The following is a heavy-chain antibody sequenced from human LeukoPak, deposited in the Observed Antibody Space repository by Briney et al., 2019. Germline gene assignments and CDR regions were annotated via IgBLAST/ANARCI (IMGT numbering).Heavy chain of an antibody. D-gene: IGHD3-10*01. Sequence: GGSLRLSCAASGFTFSSYSMNWVRQAPGKGLEWVSSISSSSSYIYYADSVKGRFTISRDNAKNSLYLQMNSLRAEDTAVYYCARMKGLLWFGELLQKPPYYFDYWGQGTLVTVSS. CDR3: ARMKGLLWFGELLQKPPYYFDY. CDR2: ISSSSSYI. J-gene: IGHJ4*02. CDR1: GFTFSSYS. V-gene: IGHV3-21*01.